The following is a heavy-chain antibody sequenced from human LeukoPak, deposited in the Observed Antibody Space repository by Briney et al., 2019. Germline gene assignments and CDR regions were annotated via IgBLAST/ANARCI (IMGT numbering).Heavy chain of an antibody. D-gene: IGHD3-10*01. CDR2: INPNSGGT. CDR1: GYIFTGYY. J-gene: IGHJ5*02. V-gene: IGHV1-2*02. Sequence: ASVKVSCKASGYIFTGYYMHWVRQAPGQGLEWMGWINPNSGGTNCAQKFQGRVTMTRDTSISTAYMELSRLRSDDTAVYYCARGNYWFGTRGHWFDPWGQGTLVTVSS. CDR3: ARGNYWFGTRGHWFDP.